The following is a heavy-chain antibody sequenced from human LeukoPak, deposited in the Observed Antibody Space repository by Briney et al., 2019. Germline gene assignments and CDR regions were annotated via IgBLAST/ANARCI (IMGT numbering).Heavy chain of an antibody. CDR1: GGTFSSYA. D-gene: IGHD3-9*01. CDR3: ARQSTYYDILTGYRYYYMDV. Sequence: SVKVSCKASGGTFSSYAISWVRQAPGQGLEWMGGIIPIFGTANYAQKFQGRVTMTRNTSISTAYMELSSLRSEDTAVYYCARQSTYYDILTGYRYYYMDVWGKGTTVTISS. J-gene: IGHJ6*03. V-gene: IGHV1-69*05. CDR2: IIPIFGTA.